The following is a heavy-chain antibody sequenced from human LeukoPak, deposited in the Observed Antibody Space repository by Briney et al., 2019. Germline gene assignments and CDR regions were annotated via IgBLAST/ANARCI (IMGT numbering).Heavy chain of an antibody. J-gene: IGHJ4*02. CDR2: ISWNSGRI. V-gene: IGHV3-9*01. CDR3: VKGYSYGTKDYFDY. D-gene: IGHD5-18*01. Sequence: PGGSLRLSCAASGFTFDDYAMHWVRQAPGKGQEWVSGISWNSGRIGYADSVKGRFTISRDTAKKSLYLQMISLRAEDTALYYCVKGYSYGTKDYFDYWGQGTLVTVSS. CDR1: GFTFDDYA.